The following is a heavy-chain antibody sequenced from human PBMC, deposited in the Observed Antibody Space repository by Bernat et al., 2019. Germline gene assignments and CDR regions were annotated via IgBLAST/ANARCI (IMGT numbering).Heavy chain of an antibody. D-gene: IGHD6-19*01. CDR1: GYSFTNYW. CDR3: ARRMYSGGLIWFDP. CDR2: ISPADSDI. J-gene: IGHJ5*02. Sequence: EVQLVQSGAEVKKPGESLKISCKGSGYSFTNYWIGWVRQMPGKGLEWMGIISPADSDIRYSPSFQGQVTISADKSISTAYLQWSSLRASDTAMYYCARRMYSGGLIWFDPWGQGTLVTVSS. V-gene: IGHV5-51*01.